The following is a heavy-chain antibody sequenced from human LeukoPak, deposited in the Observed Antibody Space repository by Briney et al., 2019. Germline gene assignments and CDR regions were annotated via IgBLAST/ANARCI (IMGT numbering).Heavy chain of an antibody. CDR2: IIPIFGTA. CDR1: GYTFTSYG. D-gene: IGHD2-15*01. Sequence: SVKVSCKASGYTFTSYGISWVRQAPGQGLEWMGGIIPIFGTANYAQKFQGRVTITTDESTSTAYMELSSLRSEDTAVYYCARAHVGYCSGGSCYGYDWGQGTLVTVSS. J-gene: IGHJ4*02. V-gene: IGHV1-69*05. CDR3: ARAHVGYCSGGSCYGYD.